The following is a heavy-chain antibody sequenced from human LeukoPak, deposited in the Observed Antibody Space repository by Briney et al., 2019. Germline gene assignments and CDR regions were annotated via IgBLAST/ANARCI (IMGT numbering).Heavy chain of an antibody. V-gene: IGHV4-30-2*01. Sequence: PSQTLPLTCAVSGGSISSGGYSWSWIRQPPGKGLEWIGYIYHSGSTYYNPSLKSRVTISVDRSKNQFSLKLSSVTAADTAVYYCARDAAGAIDYWGQGTLVTVSS. J-gene: IGHJ4*02. CDR1: GGSISSGGYS. D-gene: IGHD1-26*01. CDR2: IYHSGST. CDR3: ARDAAGAIDY.